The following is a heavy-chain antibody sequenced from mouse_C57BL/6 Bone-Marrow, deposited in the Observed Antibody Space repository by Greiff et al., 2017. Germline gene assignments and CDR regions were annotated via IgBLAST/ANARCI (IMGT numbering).Heavy chain of an antibody. Sequence: QVQLQQPGAELVRPGTSVKLSCKASGYTFTSYWMHWVKQRPGQGLEWIGVIDPSDSYTNYNQTFKGKATLTVDTSSSTAYMQLSSLTSEDSAVYYCARPHYYGSSYLAWFAYWGQGTLVTVSA. CDR1: GYTFTSYW. V-gene: IGHV1-59*01. CDR2: IDPSDSYT. D-gene: IGHD1-1*01. J-gene: IGHJ3*01. CDR3: ARPHYYGSSYLAWFAY.